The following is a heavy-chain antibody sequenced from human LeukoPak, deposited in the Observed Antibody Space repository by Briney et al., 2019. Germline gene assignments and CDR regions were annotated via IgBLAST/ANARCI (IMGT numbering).Heavy chain of an antibody. J-gene: IGHJ4*02. CDR3: ARAVGYEGFFYY. V-gene: IGHV3-21*01. CDR2: ISSSSGYI. Sequence: GGSLRLSCAASGYSFSSYNKNGVRRAPGRGVEWVSSISSSSGYIYYADSVMGRFTISRDNAKNSLYLKMNSLRAEDTAVYYCARAVGYEGFFYYWGQVTLVTV. D-gene: IGHD5-12*01. CDR1: GYSFSSYN.